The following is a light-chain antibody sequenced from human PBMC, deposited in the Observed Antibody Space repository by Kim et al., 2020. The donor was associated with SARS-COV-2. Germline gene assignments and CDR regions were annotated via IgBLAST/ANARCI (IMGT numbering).Light chain of an antibody. Sequence: AIQLTQSPSSLSASLGDRVTITCRASQGISSALAWYQQKPGKAPKLLIYDASSLESGVPSRFSGSGSGTDFTLTISSLQPEDFATYYCQQFNSYPTFGPGTKVDIK. CDR1: QGISSA. V-gene: IGKV1-13*02. CDR2: DAS. CDR3: QQFNSYPT. J-gene: IGKJ3*01.